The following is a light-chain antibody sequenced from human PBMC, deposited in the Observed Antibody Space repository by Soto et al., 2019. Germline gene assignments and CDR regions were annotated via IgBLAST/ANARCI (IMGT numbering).Light chain of an antibody. CDR3: QRYGISPPKYT. J-gene: IGKJ2*01. V-gene: IGKV3-20*01. Sequence: EIVLTQSPGTLPLSPGERATLSCRASQSVNSSYFAWYQQKPGQAPRLLTYSASSRATGIPDSFSGSGSGTDFTLTISRLEPEDFQVYDCQRYGISPPKYTFGQGTKLEIK. CDR1: QSVNSSY. CDR2: SAS.